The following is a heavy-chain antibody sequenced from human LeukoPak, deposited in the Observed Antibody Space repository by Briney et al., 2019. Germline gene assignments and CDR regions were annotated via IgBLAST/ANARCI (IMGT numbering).Heavy chain of an antibody. CDR3: ARLVCGGGSCPAEFDY. V-gene: IGHV4-39*01. J-gene: IGHJ4*02. Sequence: WETLSLTCIVSGGSISRCRHHWGWIRQPPGKGLEWIGSIYYSGSTCYNPSRNSRVTIYIDMSKNQFSLKLSSVTATDTAVYYCARLVCGGGSCPAEFDYWGQGTLVTVSS. CDR2: IYYSGST. D-gene: IGHD2-15*01. CDR1: GGSISRCRHH.